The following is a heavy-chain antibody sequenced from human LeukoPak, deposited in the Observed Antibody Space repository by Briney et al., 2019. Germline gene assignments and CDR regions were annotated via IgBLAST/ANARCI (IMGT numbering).Heavy chain of an antibody. CDR3: ARGGYYGDYYFDY. Sequence: SETLSLTCAVYGGSFSGYSWSWTRQPPGKGLEWIGYIYYSGSTNYNPSLKSRVTISVDTSKNQFSLKLSSVTAADTAVYYCARGGYYGDYYFDYWGQGTLVTVSS. CDR1: GGSFSGYS. CDR2: IYYSGST. D-gene: IGHD4-17*01. V-gene: IGHV4-59*08. J-gene: IGHJ4*02.